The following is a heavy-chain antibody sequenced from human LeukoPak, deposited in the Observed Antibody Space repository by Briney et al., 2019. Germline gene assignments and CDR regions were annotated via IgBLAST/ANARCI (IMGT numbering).Heavy chain of an antibody. CDR1: GFTFSSYA. V-gene: IGHV3-23*01. Sequence: GSLRLSCAASGFTFSSYAMSWVRQAPGKGLEWVSAISGSGGSTYYADSVKGRFTISRDNSKNTLYLQMNSLRAEDTAVYYCAKDLYSSSWYRYYFDYWGQGTLVTVSS. D-gene: IGHD6-13*01. CDR2: ISGSGGST. J-gene: IGHJ4*02. CDR3: AKDLYSSSWYRYYFDY.